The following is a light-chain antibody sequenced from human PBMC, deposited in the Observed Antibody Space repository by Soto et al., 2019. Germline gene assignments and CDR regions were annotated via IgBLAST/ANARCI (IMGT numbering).Light chain of an antibody. CDR3: QSYDSSLSSYV. V-gene: IGLV1-40*01. CDR1: GSNIGAGYD. CDR2: GNS. J-gene: IGLJ1*01. Sequence: QSVLTQPPSVSGAPGQRVTISCTGSGSNIGAGYDVHWYQQLPGTAPKLLIYGNSNRPSGVPDRFSASKSGTSASLAITGLQAEDEADYYCQSYDSSLSSYVFGTGTKLTVL.